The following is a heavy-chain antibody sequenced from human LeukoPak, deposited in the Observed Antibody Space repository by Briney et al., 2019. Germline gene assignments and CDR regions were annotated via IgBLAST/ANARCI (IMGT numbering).Heavy chain of an antibody. V-gene: IGHV4-30-2*01. J-gene: IGHJ3*02. CDR1: GGSISSGGYY. CDR2: IYHSGST. Sequence: MSSETLSLTCTVSGGSISSGGYYWSWIRQPPGKGLEWIGYIYHSGSTYYNPSLKSRVTISVDRSKNQFSLKLSSVTAADTAVYYCARDAIAVAGTRAFDIWGQGTMVTVSS. D-gene: IGHD6-19*01. CDR3: ARDAIAVAGTRAFDI.